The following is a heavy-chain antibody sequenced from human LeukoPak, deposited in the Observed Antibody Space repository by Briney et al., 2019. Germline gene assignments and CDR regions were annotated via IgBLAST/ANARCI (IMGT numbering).Heavy chain of an antibody. D-gene: IGHD3-3*01. V-gene: IGHV3-74*01. CDR2: INSDGSIT. Sequence: GSLRLSCAASGLTFSTYWMHWVRRAPGKGLVWVSRINSDGSITNYADSVKGRSTISRDNAKNTLYLQMNSLRTEDTAVYYCARDGVGVDVWGKGTTVTVSS. CDR3: ARDGVGVDV. J-gene: IGHJ6*04. CDR1: GLTFSTYW.